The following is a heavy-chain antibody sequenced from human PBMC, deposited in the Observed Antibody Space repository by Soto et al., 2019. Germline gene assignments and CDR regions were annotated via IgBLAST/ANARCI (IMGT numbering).Heavy chain of an antibody. CDR1: GVTFRRYS. D-gene: IGHD2-2*01. J-gene: IGHJ6*02. CDR3: ARDGREVVPAAIRSYGMDV. V-gene: IGHV3-21*01. CDR2: ISSSSIYR. Sequence: EVQLVESGGGLVKPGGTLRLSGAAPGVTFRRYSMNWVRQAPGKGLEGVASISSSSIYRYYADSVKGRFTISRDNGMNSLYVHTNHLRAEHTAVSYCARDGREVVPAAIRSYGMDVRGRGPKVTVSS.